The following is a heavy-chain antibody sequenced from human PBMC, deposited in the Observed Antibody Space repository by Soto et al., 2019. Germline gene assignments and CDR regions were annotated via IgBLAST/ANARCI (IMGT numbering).Heavy chain of an antibody. CDR3: ARSYVQNRPIDY. D-gene: IGHD3-10*02. CDR2: VNPGDGST. Sequence: GSSVQVFCKASGYTLTAYYIHWVRQAPGQGREWMGIVNPGDGSTRYAQMFQDRVTMMRDTSTSTIYMELSSLRSEDTAVYYCARSYVQNRPIDYWGQGTLVTVSS. CDR1: GYTLTAYY. V-gene: IGHV1-46*01. J-gene: IGHJ4*02.